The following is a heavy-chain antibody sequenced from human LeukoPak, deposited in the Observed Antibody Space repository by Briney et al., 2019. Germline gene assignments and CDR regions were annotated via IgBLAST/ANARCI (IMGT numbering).Heavy chain of an antibody. CDR2: IYYSGST. Sequence: PSETLSLTCTVSGGSISSSSYYWGWIRQPPGKGLEWIGSIYYSGSTYYNPSLKSRVTISVDTSKNQFSLKLRSVAAADTAVYYCARDLDNNWGYFDLWGRGTLVTVSS. D-gene: IGHD1-20*01. CDR3: ARDLDNNWGYFDL. CDR1: GGSISSSSYY. V-gene: IGHV4-39*07. J-gene: IGHJ2*01.